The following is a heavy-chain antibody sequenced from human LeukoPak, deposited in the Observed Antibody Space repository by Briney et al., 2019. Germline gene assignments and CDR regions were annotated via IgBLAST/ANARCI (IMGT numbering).Heavy chain of an antibody. Sequence: SVTVSCMASGGTFSSYAISWVRQAPAQGLEWMGRIMPILGIANSAQKFQGRVTITADQSTSTAYMEPSSLRSEDTAVYYCARGGGRITGTTFDYWGQGTLVTVSS. D-gene: IGHD1-20*01. CDR3: ARGGGRITGTTFDY. CDR1: GGTFSSYA. V-gene: IGHV1-69*04. CDR2: IMPILGIA. J-gene: IGHJ4*02.